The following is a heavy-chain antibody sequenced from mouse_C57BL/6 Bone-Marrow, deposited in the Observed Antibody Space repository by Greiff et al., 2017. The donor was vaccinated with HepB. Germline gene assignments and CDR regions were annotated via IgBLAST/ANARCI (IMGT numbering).Heavy chain of an antibody. CDR2: IRNKANGYTT. CDR1: GFTFTDYY. CDR3: ARSYGPFAY. V-gene: IGHV7-3*01. Sequence: DVMLVESGGGLVQPGGSLSLSCAASGFTFTDYYMSWVRQPPGKALEWLGFIRNKANGYTTEYSASVKGRFTISRDNSQSILYLQMNALRAEDSATYYCARSYGPFAYWGQGTLVTVSA. D-gene: IGHD1-1*02. J-gene: IGHJ3*01.